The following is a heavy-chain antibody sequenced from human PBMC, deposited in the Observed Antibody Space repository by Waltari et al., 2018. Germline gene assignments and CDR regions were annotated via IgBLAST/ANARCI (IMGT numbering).Heavy chain of an antibody. V-gene: IGHV4-38-2*01. CDR2: IYHSGTT. CDR1: GYSISSGYS. CDR3: ARRARSGGHFDY. J-gene: IGHJ4*02. D-gene: IGHD3-16*01. Sequence: QVQLQESGPGLVKPSETLSLICVVSGYSISSGYSWGWIRQPPGKGLESIGSIYHSGTTYYNPSLKSRVTISVDTSKNQFSLNLSSVTAADTAVYYCARRARSGGHFDYWGQGTLVTVSS.